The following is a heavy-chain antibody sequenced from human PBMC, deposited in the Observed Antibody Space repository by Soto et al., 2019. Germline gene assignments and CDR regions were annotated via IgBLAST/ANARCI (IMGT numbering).Heavy chain of an antibody. V-gene: IGHV4-31*03. CDR1: GGSISSGGYY. Sequence: SETLSLTCTVSGGSISSGGYYWSWIRQHPGKGLEWIGYIYYSGSTYYNPSLKSRVTISVDTSKNQFSLKLSSVTAADTAVYYCARAPLRGSYYLLYYGMDVWGQGTTVTVSS. D-gene: IGHD1-26*01. CDR2: IYYSGST. J-gene: IGHJ6*02. CDR3: ARAPLRGSYYLLYYGMDV.